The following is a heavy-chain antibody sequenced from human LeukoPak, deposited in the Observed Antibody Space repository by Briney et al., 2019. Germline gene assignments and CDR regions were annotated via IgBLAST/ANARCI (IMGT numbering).Heavy chain of an antibody. CDR1: GGSISSYY. CDR3: ARHGWAAAGTRRYYMDV. CDR2: IYTSGST. Sequence: SETLSLTCTVSGGSISSYYWSWIRQPAGKGLEWIGRIYTSGSTNYNPSLKSRVTMSVDTSKNQFSLKLSSVTAADTAVYYCARHGWAAAGTRRYYMDVWGKGTTVTVSS. V-gene: IGHV4-4*07. J-gene: IGHJ6*03. D-gene: IGHD6-13*01.